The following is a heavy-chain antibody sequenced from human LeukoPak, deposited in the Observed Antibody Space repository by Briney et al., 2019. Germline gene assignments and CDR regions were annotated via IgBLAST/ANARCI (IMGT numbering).Heavy chain of an antibody. Sequence: GRSLRLSCAASGFPFSSYWMHWVRQVPGKGLLWVSRINGDGSATIYADSVRGRFTISGDNAKNTLYLQMSGLRVEDTAVYHCASDSPYYGMDVWGQGTTVTVSS. J-gene: IGHJ6*02. CDR2: INGDGSAT. CDR3: ASDSPYYGMDV. V-gene: IGHV3-74*01. CDR1: GFPFSSYW.